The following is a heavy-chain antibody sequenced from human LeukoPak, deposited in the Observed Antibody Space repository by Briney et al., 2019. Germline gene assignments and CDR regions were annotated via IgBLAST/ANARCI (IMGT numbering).Heavy chain of an antibody. J-gene: IGHJ3*02. V-gene: IGHV4-34*01. D-gene: IGHD2-15*01. Sequence: SETLSLTCAVYGGSFSGYYWSWIRQPPGKGLEWIGEINHSGSTNYNPSLKSRVTISVDTSKNQFSLKLSSVTAADTAVYYCARGPPLDIVVVVAATRSEDAFDNWGQGTMVTVSS. CDR2: INHSGST. CDR1: GGSFSGYY. CDR3: ARGPPLDIVVVVAATRSEDAFDN.